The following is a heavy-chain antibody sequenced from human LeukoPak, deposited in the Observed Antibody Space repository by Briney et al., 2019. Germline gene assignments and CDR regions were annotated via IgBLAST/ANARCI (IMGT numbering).Heavy chain of an antibody. D-gene: IGHD3-10*01. CDR2: INHSGST. J-gene: IGHJ6*04. CDR1: GGSFSGYY. V-gene: IGHV4-34*01. CDR3: ARGLRLVRGAHNGMDV. Sequence: PSETLSLTCAVYGGSFSGYYWSWIRQPPGEGLEWIGEINHSGSTNYNPSLKSRVTISVDTSKNQFSLKLSSVTAADTAVYYCARGLRLVRGAHNGMDVWGKGTTVTVSS.